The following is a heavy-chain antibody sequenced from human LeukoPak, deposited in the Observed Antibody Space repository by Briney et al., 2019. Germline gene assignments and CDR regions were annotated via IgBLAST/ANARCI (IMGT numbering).Heavy chain of an antibody. CDR1: GFIFNNYL. CDR2: INGDGSST. J-gene: IGHJ4*02. Sequence: GGSLRLSCAASGFIFNNYLMHWVRQTPGEGPLWLSRINGDGSSTSYANSVQGRFNISRDNAKNTLYLQMNSLRAEDTAVYYCTRQWHTPSDYWGQGTLVTVSS. CDR3: TRQWHTPSDY. V-gene: IGHV3-74*01. D-gene: IGHD6-19*01.